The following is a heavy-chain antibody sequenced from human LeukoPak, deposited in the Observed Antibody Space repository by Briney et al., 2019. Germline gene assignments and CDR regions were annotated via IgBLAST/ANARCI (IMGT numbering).Heavy chain of an antibody. D-gene: IGHD3-22*01. CDR1: GFTLSDYY. V-gene: IGHV3-53*01. Sequence: GGSLRLSCAASGFTLSDYYMTWVRQAPGKGLEWVSVVYSNNSTYYADSVKGRFTISRDSSNNTLYLQMNSLRVDDTAIYYCARGISMMIVAPGYWGQGTLVTVSS. CDR2: VYSNNST. CDR3: ARGISMMIVAPGY. J-gene: IGHJ4*02.